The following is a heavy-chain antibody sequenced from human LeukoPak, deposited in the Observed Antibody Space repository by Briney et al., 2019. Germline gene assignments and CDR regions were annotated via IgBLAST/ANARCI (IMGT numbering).Heavy chain of an antibody. Sequence: GGSLRLSCSASGFTFSDYYMSWLRQAPGKGLEWVAFIRYDGSNKYYADSVKGRFTISRDNSKNTLYLQMNSLRAEDTAVYYCAKEYYDFWSGSFDYWGQGTLVTVSS. CDR1: GFTFSDYY. V-gene: IGHV3-30*02. D-gene: IGHD3-3*01. CDR3: AKEYYDFWSGSFDY. CDR2: IRYDGSNK. J-gene: IGHJ4*02.